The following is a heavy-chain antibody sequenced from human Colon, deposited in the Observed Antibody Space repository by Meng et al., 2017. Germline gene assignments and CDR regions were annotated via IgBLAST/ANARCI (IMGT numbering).Heavy chain of an antibody. Sequence: ASVKVSCKASGYTFTSHAMNWVRQAPGQGLEWMGWINTNTGNPTYAEGFTGRFVFSLDTPVSTAYLQISSLKAEDTAVYYCARGEWYYDSSGYSIYWGQVTLVTVSS. CDR1: GYTFTSHA. CDR2: INTNTGNP. CDR3: ARGEWYYDSSGYSIY. V-gene: IGHV7-4-1*02. J-gene: IGHJ4*02. D-gene: IGHD3-22*01.